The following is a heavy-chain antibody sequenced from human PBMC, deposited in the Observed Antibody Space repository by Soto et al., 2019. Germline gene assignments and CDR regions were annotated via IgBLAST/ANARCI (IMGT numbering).Heavy chain of an antibody. D-gene: IGHD3-3*01. V-gene: IGHV2-5*02. CDR2: IYWDDDK. J-gene: IGHJ4*02. CDR3: AHRVLRTVFGLVTTTAIYFDF. CDR1: GFSLTTSGVG. Sequence: QITLNESGPTQVKPRQTLTLTCTFSGFSLTTSGVGVGWIRQSPGKAPEWLALIYWDDDKRYSPPLKSRLTITKDTSKNHVVLTMADLDPADTATYYCAHRVLRTVFGLVTTTAIYFDFWGQGTPVAVSS.